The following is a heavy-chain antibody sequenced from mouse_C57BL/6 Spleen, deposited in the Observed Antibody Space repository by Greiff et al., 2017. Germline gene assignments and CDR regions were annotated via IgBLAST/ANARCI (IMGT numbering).Heavy chain of an antibody. CDR3: ARYEVPYYSNYLVFDY. Sequence: VQLQPSGAELARPGASVKLSCKASGYTFTSYGISWVKQRTGQGLEWIGEIYPRSGNTYYNEKFKGKATLTADKSSSTAYMELRSLTSEDSAVYFCARYEVPYYSNYLVFDYWGQGTTLTVSS. V-gene: IGHV1-81*01. D-gene: IGHD2-5*01. J-gene: IGHJ2*01. CDR1: GYTFTSYG. CDR2: IYPRSGNT.